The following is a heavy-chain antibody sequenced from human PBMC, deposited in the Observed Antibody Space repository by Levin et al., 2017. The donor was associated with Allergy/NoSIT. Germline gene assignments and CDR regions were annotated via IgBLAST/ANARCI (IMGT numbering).Heavy chain of an antibody. Sequence: PSETLSLTCTVSGGSISSYYWSWIRQPPGKGLEWIGYIYYSGSTNYNPSLKSRVTISVDTSKNQFSLKLSSVTAADTAVYYCARPYPADSWYFAFDSWGQGTMVTVSS. D-gene: IGHD6-13*01. J-gene: IGHJ3*02. V-gene: IGHV4-59*01. CDR2: IYYSGST. CDR1: GGSISSYY. CDR3: ARPYPADSWYFAFDS.